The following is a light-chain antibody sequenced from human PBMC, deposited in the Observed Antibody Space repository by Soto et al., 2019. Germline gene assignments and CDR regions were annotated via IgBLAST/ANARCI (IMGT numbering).Light chain of an antibody. CDR1: QSVRNNY. CDR3: QQYSGGWT. V-gene: IGKV3-20*01. Sequence: IVLTQSPGTLSLSPGERATLSCRASQSVRNNYLAWYQQKRGQAPRLLIYGASSRATGIPDGFSGSGSGTVVTLAISSLEADDVAVYYCQQYSGGWTFGQATNVEFK. J-gene: IGKJ1*01. CDR2: GAS.